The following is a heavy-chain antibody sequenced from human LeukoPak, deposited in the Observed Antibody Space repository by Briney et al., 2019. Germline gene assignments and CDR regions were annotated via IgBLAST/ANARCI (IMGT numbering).Heavy chain of an antibody. J-gene: IGHJ4*02. D-gene: IGHD6-13*01. Sequence: GGSPRLSCAASGFTFSSYWMHWVRQAPGKGLVWVSRINSDGSSTSYADSVKGRFTISRDNAKNTLYLQMNSLRAEDTAVYYCARESIAADGSYYFDCWGQGTLVTVSS. CDR1: GFTFSSYW. V-gene: IGHV3-74*01. CDR3: ARESIAADGSYYFDC. CDR2: INSDGSST.